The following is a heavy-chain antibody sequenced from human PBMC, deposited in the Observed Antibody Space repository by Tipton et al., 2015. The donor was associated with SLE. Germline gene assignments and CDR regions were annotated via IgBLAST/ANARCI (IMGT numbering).Heavy chain of an antibody. V-gene: IGHV4-34*01. CDR3: AREAMVRGVIPFDY. Sequence: TLSLTCAVYGGSFSGYYWSWIRQPPGKGLEWIGEINHSGSTNYNPSLKSRVTISVDTSKNQFSLKLSSVTAADTAVYYCAREAMVRGVIPFDYWGQGTLVTVSS. CDR2: INHSGST. J-gene: IGHJ4*02. D-gene: IGHD3-10*01. CDR1: GGSFSGYY.